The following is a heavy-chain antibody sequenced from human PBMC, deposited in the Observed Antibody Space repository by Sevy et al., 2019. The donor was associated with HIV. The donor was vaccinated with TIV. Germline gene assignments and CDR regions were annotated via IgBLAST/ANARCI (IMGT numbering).Heavy chain of an antibody. J-gene: IGHJ5*02. Sequence: ASVKVSCKASGYTFTGYYMHWVRQAPGQGLEWMEWINPNSGGTNYAQKFQGRVTMTRDTSISTAYMELSRLRSDDTAVYYCVRERVYCSGGSCKPGGWFDPWGQGTLVTVSS. CDR2: INPNSGGT. CDR3: VRERVYCSGGSCKPGGWFDP. V-gene: IGHV1-2*02. D-gene: IGHD2-15*01. CDR1: GYTFTGYY.